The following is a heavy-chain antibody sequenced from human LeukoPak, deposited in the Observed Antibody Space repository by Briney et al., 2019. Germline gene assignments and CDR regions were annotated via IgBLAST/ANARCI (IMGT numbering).Heavy chain of an antibody. CDR2: IRSKAYGGTT. Sequence: PGGSLRLSCTASGFTFGDYAMSWVRQAPGKGLEWVGFIRSKAYGGTTEYAASVKGRFTISRDDSKSIAYLQMNSLKTEDTAVYYCTRDSSSWPAEYFQHLGQGTLVTVSS. CDR3: TRDSSSWPAEYFQH. V-gene: IGHV3-49*04. J-gene: IGHJ1*01. CDR1: GFTFGDYA. D-gene: IGHD6-13*01.